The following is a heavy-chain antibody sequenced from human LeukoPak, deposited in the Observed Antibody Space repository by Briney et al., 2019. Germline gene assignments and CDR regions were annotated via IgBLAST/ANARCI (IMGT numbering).Heavy chain of an antibody. V-gene: IGHV3-43D*03. CDR3: AKDRSVAGNYYFDY. Sequence: PGGSLRLSCGASGFTFDDYAMHWVHQAPGKGLEWISLISWDGGSTYYADSVKGRFTISRDNSKNSLYLQMNSLRAEDTALYYCAKDRSVAGNYYFDYWGQGTLVTVSS. D-gene: IGHD6-19*01. CDR1: GFTFDDYA. CDR2: ISWDGGST. J-gene: IGHJ4*02.